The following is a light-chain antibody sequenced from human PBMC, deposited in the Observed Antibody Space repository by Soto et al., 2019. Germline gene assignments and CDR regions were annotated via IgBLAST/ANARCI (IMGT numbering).Light chain of an antibody. V-gene: IGLV8-61*01. CDR2: STN. CDR3: VLYMGGSWV. J-gene: IGLJ3*02. Sequence: QAVVTQVPSFSVSPGGTVTLTCGLSSGSVSTNYYPSWYQQTPGQAPRTLMYSTNIRSSGVPDRFSASILGNKAALTITGAQADDESDYYCVLYMGGSWVFGGGTQLTVL. CDR1: SGSVSTNYY.